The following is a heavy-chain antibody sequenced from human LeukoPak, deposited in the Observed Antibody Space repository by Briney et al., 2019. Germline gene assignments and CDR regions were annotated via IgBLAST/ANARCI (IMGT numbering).Heavy chain of an antibody. CDR1: GGSISSSNW. D-gene: IGHD4-17*01. CDR2: IYHSGST. J-gene: IGHJ5*02. CDR3: ARVGYGDYVWLDP. Sequence: SGTLSLTCVVSGGSISSSNWWTWVRQPPGKGLEWIGEIYHSGSTNYNPSLKSRVTISVDKSKNQFSLKLSSVTAADTAVYYCARVGYGDYVWLDPWGQGTLVTVSS. V-gene: IGHV4-4*02.